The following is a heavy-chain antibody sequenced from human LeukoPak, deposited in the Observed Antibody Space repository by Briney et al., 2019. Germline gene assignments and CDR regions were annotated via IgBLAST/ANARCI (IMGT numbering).Heavy chain of an antibody. CDR3: ARHAAVEGSSGWSPLWWFDA. D-gene: IGHD6-19*01. CDR2: MHHSGST. V-gene: IGHV4-59*08. CDR1: GGSIRSYY. Sequence: SETLSHSSTVSGGSIRSYYGSWIRQPPGKGLEWIGYMHHSGSTKHNPYLKSRVTISVDTSKSQFSLKLSSVTAADTAVYYCARHAAVEGSSGWSPLWWFDAWGQGTLVTVSS. J-gene: IGHJ5*02.